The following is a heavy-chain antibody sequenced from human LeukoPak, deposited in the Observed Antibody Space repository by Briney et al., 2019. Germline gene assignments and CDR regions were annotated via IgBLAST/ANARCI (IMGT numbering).Heavy chain of an antibody. CDR3: ARRAGAYSHPYDY. CDR1: GFSFSSYW. J-gene: IGHJ4*02. V-gene: IGHV3-7*03. Sequence: SGGSLRLSCAASGFSFSSYWMSWVRQAPGKGLKWVANIKQDGSEKHYVDSVKGRFTISRDNSKNTLYLQMNSLRAEDTAVYYCARRAGAYSHPYDYWGQGTLVTVSS. D-gene: IGHD4/OR15-4a*01. CDR2: IKQDGSEK.